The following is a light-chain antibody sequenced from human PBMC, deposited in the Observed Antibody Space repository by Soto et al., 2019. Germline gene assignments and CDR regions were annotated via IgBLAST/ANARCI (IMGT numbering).Light chain of an antibody. Sequence: EIVLTQSPGTLSLFPGERATLSCRASQSIDSISLAWYQHKPGQAPRLLIYGASSRSTAIPDRFSGSGSGTDFTLTISRLEPEDFAVYYCQQYGSSPWTFGQGTKVDI. CDR2: GAS. V-gene: IGKV3-20*01. CDR1: QSIDSIS. J-gene: IGKJ1*01. CDR3: QQYGSSPWT.